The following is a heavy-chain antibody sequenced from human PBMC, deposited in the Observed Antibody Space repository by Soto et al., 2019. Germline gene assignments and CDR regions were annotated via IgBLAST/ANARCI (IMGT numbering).Heavy chain of an antibody. CDR2: VYYTGTT. J-gene: IGHJ4*02. V-gene: IGHV4-59*01. CDR3: ARAGLWFGDFDH. CDR1: GGSIHNYY. D-gene: IGHD3-10*01. Sequence: QVQLQESGPGLVKPSETLSLTCTVSGGSIHNYYWSWIRQPPGKTLEWLGYVYYTGTTIYHPSLESRVAISVDMSKNHFSLRLTSVTAADTAVYYCARAGLWFGDFDHWGQGAPVIVSS.